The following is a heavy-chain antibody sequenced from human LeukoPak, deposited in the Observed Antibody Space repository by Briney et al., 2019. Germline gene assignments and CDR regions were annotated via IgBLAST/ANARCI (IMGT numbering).Heavy chain of an antibody. CDR2: INPNTGGT. CDR1: GYTFNAYY. Sequence: ASVKVSCKASGYTFNAYYLHWVRQAPGQGLEWLGWINPNTGGTNYAQKFQGRVTMTRDTSISTACMELSRLRSDDTAVYYCARAGYCSSTSCYRNWFDPWGQGTLVTVSS. CDR3: ARAGYCSSTSCYRNWFDP. D-gene: IGHD2-2*01. V-gene: IGHV1-2*02. J-gene: IGHJ5*02.